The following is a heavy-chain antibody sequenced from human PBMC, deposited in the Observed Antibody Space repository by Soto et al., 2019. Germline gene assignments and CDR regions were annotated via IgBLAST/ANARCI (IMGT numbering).Heavy chain of an antibody. CDR2: ISSSGSTI. V-gene: IGHV3-11*01. D-gene: IGHD6-6*01. J-gene: IGHJ4*02. CDR1: GFTFSDYY. Sequence: QVQLVESGGGLVKPGGSLRLSCAASGFTFSDYYMSWIRQAPGKGLEWVSYISSSGSTIYYAASVKGRFTISRDNAKNSLYRQMNSLRAEDTAVYYCARVPLVLFFLYYFDYWGQGTLVTVSS. CDR3: ARVPLVLFFLYYFDY.